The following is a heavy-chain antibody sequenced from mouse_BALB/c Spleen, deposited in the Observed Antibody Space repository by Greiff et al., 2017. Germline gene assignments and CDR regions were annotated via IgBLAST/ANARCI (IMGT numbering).Heavy chain of an antibody. Sequence: EVQLVESGGGLVKPGGSLKLSCAASGFTFSSYAMSWVRQSPEKRLEWVAEISSGGSYTYYPDTVTGRFTISRDNAKNTLYLEMSSLRSEDTAMYYCAGGSIGIHYAMDYWGQGTSVTVSS. V-gene: IGHV5-9-4*01. D-gene: IGHD2-14*01. CDR2: ISSGGSYT. CDR1: GFTFSSYA. J-gene: IGHJ4*01. CDR3: AGGSIGIHYAMDY.